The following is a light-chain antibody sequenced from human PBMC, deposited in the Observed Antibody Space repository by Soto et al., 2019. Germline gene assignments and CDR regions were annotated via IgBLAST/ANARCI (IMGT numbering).Light chain of an antibody. V-gene: IGKV3-20*01. Sequence: EIVLTQSPATLSLSPGERAALSCRASQTVSSYLAWYQQKPGQAPRLLIYGASNRATGIPDRFSGSGSGIDFTLSISRLEPEDFAVYYCQQYGSSPWTFGQGTKGDNK. CDR3: QQYGSSPWT. J-gene: IGKJ1*01. CDR2: GAS. CDR1: QTVSSY.